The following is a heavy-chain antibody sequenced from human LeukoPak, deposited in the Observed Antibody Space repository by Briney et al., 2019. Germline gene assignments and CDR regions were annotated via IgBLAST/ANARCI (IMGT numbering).Heavy chain of an antibody. D-gene: IGHD3-3*01. CDR3: ATIGFWSGPIPTYYIDV. J-gene: IGHJ6*03. Sequence: PSETQSLTCAVYGGSFSGYYWSWIRQPPGKGLEWIGEINHSGSTNYNPSLKSRVTISVDTSKNQFSLKLSSVTAADTAVYYCATIGFWSGPIPTYYIDVWGKGTTVTVSS. CDR2: INHSGST. V-gene: IGHV4-34*01. CDR1: GGSFSGYY.